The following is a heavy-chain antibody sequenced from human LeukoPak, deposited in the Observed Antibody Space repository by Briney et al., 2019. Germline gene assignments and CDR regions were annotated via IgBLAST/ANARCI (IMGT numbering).Heavy chain of an antibody. CDR1: GGSISSYY. Sequence: SETLSLTCTVSGGSISSYYWSWIRQPPGKGLEWIGYIYYSGSTYYNPSLKSRVTISVDRSKNQFSLKLSSVTAADTAVYYCARESGDCSSTSCSNWFDPWGQGTLVTVSS. CDR2: IYYSGST. CDR3: ARESGDCSSTSCSNWFDP. D-gene: IGHD2-2*01. J-gene: IGHJ5*02. V-gene: IGHV4-59*12.